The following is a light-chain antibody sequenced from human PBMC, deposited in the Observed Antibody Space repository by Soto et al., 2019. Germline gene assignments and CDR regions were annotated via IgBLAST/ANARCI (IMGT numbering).Light chain of an antibody. J-gene: IGKJ5*01. CDR1: QSVLYSAKNKNF. CDR2: WAS. CDR3: QQHYITPIT. V-gene: IGKV4-1*01. Sequence: DIVMTQSPDSLAVSLGERATIHCKSSQSVLYSAKNKNFLTWYQQKPGQPPKLLIYWASTRESGVPDRFTGSGSGTDFTLSISSLQAEDVAVYYRQQHYITPITFGQGTRLEIK.